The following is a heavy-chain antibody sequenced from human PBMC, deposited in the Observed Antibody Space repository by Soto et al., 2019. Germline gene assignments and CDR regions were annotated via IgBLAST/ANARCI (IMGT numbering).Heavy chain of an antibody. J-gene: IGHJ4*02. V-gene: IGHV3-30*18. CDR3: AKTTGREATPFPFDY. D-gene: IGHD1-1*01. CDR1: GFTFSSYG. CDR2: ISYDGSNK. Sequence: GGSLRLSCAASGFTFSSYGMHWVRQAPGKGLEWVAVISYDGSNKYYADSVKGRFTISRDNSKNTLYLQMNSLRAEDTAVYYCAKTTGREATPFPFDYWGRGTLVTVSS.